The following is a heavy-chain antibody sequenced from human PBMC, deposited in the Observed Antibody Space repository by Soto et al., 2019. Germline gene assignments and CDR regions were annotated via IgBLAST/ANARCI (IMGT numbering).Heavy chain of an antibody. J-gene: IGHJ5*02. V-gene: IGHV4-39*01. CDR2: IYYSGST. CDR3: ASSNDLYGSGSYNYNWFDP. D-gene: IGHD3-10*01. Sequence: PSETLSLTCTVSGGSISSSSYYWGWIRQPPGKGLEWIGSIYYSGSTYYNPSLKSRVTISVDTSKNQFSLKLSSVTAADTAVYYCASSNDLYGSGSYNYNWFDPWGQGTLVTVSS. CDR1: GGSISSSSYY.